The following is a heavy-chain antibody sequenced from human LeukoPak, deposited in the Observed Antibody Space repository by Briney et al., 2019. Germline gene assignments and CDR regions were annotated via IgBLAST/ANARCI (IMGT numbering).Heavy chain of an antibody. CDR1: GFTFSNAW. J-gene: IGHJ4*02. CDR3: TTGTRLADLDY. Sequence: GGSLRLSCAASGFTFSNAWMSWVRQAPGKGLEWVGRIKSKTDGGTTDYAAPVKGRFTISRDDSRNTLYLQMNGLKTEDTAVYYCTTGTRLADLDYWGQGTLVTVSS. D-gene: IGHD1-1*01. V-gene: IGHV3-15*01. CDR2: IKSKTDGGTT.